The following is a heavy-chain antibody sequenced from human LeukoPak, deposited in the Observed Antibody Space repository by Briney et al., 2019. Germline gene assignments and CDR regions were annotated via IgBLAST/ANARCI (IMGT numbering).Heavy chain of an antibody. V-gene: IGHV4-4*07. CDR2: IYTDGST. CDR1: GGSISSHY. J-gene: IGHJ4*02. CDR3: ARMYCSSTSCQLHFDY. Sequence: SETLSLTCTVSGGSISSHYWSWIRQPAGKGLEWIGRIYTDGSTHNNPSLKSRLTMSVDTSKNQFSLRLSSVTAADTAVYYCARMYCSSTSCQLHFDYWGQGILVTVSS. D-gene: IGHD2-2*01.